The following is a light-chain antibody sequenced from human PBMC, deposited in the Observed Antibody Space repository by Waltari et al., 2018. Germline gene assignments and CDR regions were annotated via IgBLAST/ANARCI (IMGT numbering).Light chain of an antibody. CDR2: DAS. CDR1: QSISSW. CDR3: QQYNSYGT. V-gene: IGKV1-5*01. J-gene: IGKJ1*01. Sequence: DIQMTQSPSTLSASVGDRVTITCRASQSISSWLAWYQQKPGKAPKLLIYDASSLESGGPSRFSGSGSGTEFTLTISSLQPDDFATYYCQQYNSYGTFGQGTKVEIK.